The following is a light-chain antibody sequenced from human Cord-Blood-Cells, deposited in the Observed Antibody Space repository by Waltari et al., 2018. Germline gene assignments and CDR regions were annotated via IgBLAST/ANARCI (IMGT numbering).Light chain of an antibody. CDR1: SSDVGGYNY. CDR3: SSYTSSSTSLYV. Sequence: QSALTQPASVSGSPGQSITISCTGTSSDVGGYNYVSWYQQHPGKAPKLMIYDVSNLPSGVSNRFSGSKSGNTASLTISGLQAEDEADYYCSSYTSSSTSLYVFGTGTKVTVL. V-gene: IGLV2-14*01. J-gene: IGLJ1*01. CDR2: DVS.